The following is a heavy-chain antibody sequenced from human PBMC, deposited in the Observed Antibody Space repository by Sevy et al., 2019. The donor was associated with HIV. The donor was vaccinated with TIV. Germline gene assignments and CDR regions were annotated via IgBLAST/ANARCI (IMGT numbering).Heavy chain of an antibody. CDR2: ISWDGGST. CDR1: GFTFDDYA. J-gene: IGHJ4*02. V-gene: IGHV3-43D*03. D-gene: IGHD6-13*01. CDR3: AKDMYWRSYSSSPVDY. Sequence: GGSLRLSCAASGFTFDDYAMHWVRHAPGKGLEWVSLISWDGGSTYYADSVKGRFTISRDNSKNSLYLQMNSLRAEDTALYYCAKDMYWRSYSSSPVDYWGQGTLVTVSS.